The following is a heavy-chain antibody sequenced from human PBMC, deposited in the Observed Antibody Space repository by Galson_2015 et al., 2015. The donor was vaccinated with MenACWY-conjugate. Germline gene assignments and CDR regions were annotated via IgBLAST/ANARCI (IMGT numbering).Heavy chain of an antibody. V-gene: IGHV3-7*03. J-gene: IGHJ1*01. CDR3: ERVEFNDNGNVY. D-gene: IGHD1-1*01. CDR1: GFTVSSYG. Sequence: SLRLSCAASGFTVSSYGMTWVRQAPGKGLEWVANINQDGSDKSYVDSVEGRFAISKDNSKNSMFLQMNRLTAEDTAVYYCERVEFNDNGNVYWGQGTLVTVSS. CDR2: INQDGSDK.